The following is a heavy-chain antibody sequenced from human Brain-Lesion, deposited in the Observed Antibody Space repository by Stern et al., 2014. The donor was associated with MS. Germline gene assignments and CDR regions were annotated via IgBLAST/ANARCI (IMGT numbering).Heavy chain of an antibody. J-gene: IGHJ6*02. Sequence: EVQLEESGGGVVKPGGSLTISCTAAGFTFGNYWMTWVRQAPGKGLEWVANIKEDGAEKNYVETVKGRFTISRDNARNSLYLQMNSLRVEDTALYYCARVSNTIYGIVTQRGSGMDVWGQGTTVIVSS. CDR3: ARVSNTIYGIVTQRGSGMDV. CDR2: IKEDGAEK. CDR1: GFTFGNYW. D-gene: IGHD3-3*01. V-gene: IGHV3-7*01.